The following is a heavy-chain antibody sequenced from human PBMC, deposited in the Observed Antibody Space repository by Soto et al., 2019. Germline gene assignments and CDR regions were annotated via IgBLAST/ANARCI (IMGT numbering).Heavy chain of an antibody. D-gene: IGHD3-9*01. CDR1: GFTFSSYG. Sequence: QVQLVESGGGVVQPGRSLRLSCAASGFTFSSYGMHWVRQAPGKGLEWVAVIWYDGSNKYYADSVKGRFTISRDNSKNTLYLQINSLRAEDTAVYYCARPLGYFDWLPTGYWGQGTLVTVSS. CDR3: ARPLGYFDWLPTGY. J-gene: IGHJ4*02. CDR2: IWYDGSNK. V-gene: IGHV3-33*01.